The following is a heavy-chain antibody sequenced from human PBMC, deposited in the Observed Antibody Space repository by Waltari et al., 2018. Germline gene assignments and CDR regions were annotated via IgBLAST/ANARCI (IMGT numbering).Heavy chain of an antibody. V-gene: IGHV4-39*07. D-gene: IGHD3-10*01. CDR2: IYYSGST. J-gene: IGHJ6*02. Sequence: QLQLQESGPGLVKPSETLSLTCTVSGGSLSSSSYYWGWIRQPPGKGLEWIGSIYYSGSTYYNPSRKSRVTISVDTSKNQFSLKLSSVTAADTAVYYCARDNRAHGSGSCMDVWGQGTTVTVSS. CDR1: GGSLSSSSYY. CDR3: ARDNRAHGSGSCMDV.